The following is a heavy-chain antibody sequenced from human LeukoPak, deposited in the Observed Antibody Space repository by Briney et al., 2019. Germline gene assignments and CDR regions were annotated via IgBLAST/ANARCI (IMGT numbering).Heavy chain of an antibody. Sequence: PSQTLSLTCTVSGGSISSGGYYWSWIRQHPGKGLEWIGYIYYSGSTYYNPSLKSRVTISVDTSKNQFSLKLSSVTAADTAVYYCARGYYGGTVHDIWGQGTMVTVSS. J-gene: IGHJ3*02. CDR1: GGSISSGGYY. D-gene: IGHD4-23*01. CDR3: ARGYYGGTVHDI. V-gene: IGHV4-31*03. CDR2: IYYSGST.